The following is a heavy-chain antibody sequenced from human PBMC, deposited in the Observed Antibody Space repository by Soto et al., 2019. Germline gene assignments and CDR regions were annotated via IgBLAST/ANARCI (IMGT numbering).Heavy chain of an antibody. Sequence: GGSLRLSCTASGFTFGDYAMSWFRQAPGKGLEWVGFIRSKAYGGTTEYAASVKGRFTISRDDSKSIAYLQMNSLKTEDTAVYYCTRDRVSDGVTPPGSWFDPWGQGTLVTVSS. CDR3: TRDRVSDGVTPPGSWFDP. J-gene: IGHJ5*02. CDR1: GFTFGDYA. CDR2: IRSKAYGGTT. V-gene: IGHV3-49*03. D-gene: IGHD2-8*01.